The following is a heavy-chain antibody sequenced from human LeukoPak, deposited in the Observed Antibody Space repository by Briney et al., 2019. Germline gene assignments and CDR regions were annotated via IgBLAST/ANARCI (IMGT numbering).Heavy chain of an antibody. CDR2: ISGDGSST. CDR3: ARLMMDHQQTFDH. CDR1: GLTFSRNW. Sequence: GGSLRLSCAVSGLTFSRNWMHWVRHAPGKGLVWVSRISGDGSSTNYADSVKGRFTISRDNGKNTLYLQMNSLRAEDTAVYYCARLMMDHQQTFDHWGQGTLVTVSS. D-gene: IGHD1-14*01. V-gene: IGHV3-74*01. J-gene: IGHJ4*02.